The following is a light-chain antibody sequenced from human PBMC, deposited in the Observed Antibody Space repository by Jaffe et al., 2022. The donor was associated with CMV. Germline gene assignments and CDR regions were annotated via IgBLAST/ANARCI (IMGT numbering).Light chain of an antibody. J-gene: IGLJ3*02. CDR2: DVN. V-gene: IGLV2-14*03. CDR1: SSDVGDYNY. Sequence: QSALTQPASVSGSPGQSITISCTGTSSDVGDYNYVSWYQQHPGKAPKLMIYDVNKRPSGVSNRFSGSKSGNTASLTISGLQAEDEADYYCSSYTRRSDSYVLFGGGTMLTVL. CDR3: SSYTRRSDSYVL.